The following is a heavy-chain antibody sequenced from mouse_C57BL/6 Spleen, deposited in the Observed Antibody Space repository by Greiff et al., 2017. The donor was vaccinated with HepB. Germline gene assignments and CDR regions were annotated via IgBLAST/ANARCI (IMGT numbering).Heavy chain of an antibody. CDR3: AREGGDYYGSTYFDV. CDR2: IYPGDGDT. Sequence: VQLQQSGPELVKPGASVKISCKASGYAFSSSWMNWVKQRPGKGLEWIGRIYPGDGDTNYNGKFKGKATLTADKSSSTAYMQLSSLTSEDSAVYFCAREGGDYYGSTYFDVWGTGTTVTVSS. CDR1: GYAFSSSW. V-gene: IGHV1-82*01. D-gene: IGHD1-1*01. J-gene: IGHJ1*03.